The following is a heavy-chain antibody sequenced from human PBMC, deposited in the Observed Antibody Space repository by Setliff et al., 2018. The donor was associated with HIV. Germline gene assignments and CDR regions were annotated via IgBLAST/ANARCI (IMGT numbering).Heavy chain of an antibody. Sequence: GGSLRLSCAASGFTFSGYWMSWVRQAPGEGLEWVANIKQDGSEKYYVDSVKGRFTISRDDGKNSLYLQMNSLRAEDTAVYYCASSGYNYGGYYMDVWGKGTTVTVSS. CDR2: IKQDGSEK. J-gene: IGHJ6*03. CDR1: GFTFSGYW. V-gene: IGHV3-7*03. CDR3: ASSGYNYGGYYMDV. D-gene: IGHD5-18*01.